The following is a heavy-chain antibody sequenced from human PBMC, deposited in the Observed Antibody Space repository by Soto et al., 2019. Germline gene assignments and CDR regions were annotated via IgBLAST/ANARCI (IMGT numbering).Heavy chain of an antibody. CDR1: GFKFDDYA. D-gene: IGHD3-16*01. CDR3: VKEKVPTFLHAFDI. J-gene: IGHJ3*02. CDR2: ISWKSGDI. Sequence: DVQLVESGGGLVQPGGSLRLSCAASGFKFDDYAMHWVRQAPGKGLEWVSGISWKSGDINYVDSVKGRFTISRDNAKNSLFLQMNNLSADDTALYYCVKEKVPTFLHAFDIWGQGTMVTVSS. V-gene: IGHV3-9*01.